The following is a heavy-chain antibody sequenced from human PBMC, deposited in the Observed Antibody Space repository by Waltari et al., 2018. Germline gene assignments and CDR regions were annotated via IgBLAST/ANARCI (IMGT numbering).Heavy chain of an antibody. D-gene: IGHD3-3*01. V-gene: IGHV4-39*07. Sequence: QLQLQESGPGLVKPSETLSLTCTVSGGSISSSSYYWGWIRQPPGKGLEWIGSIYYSGSTYYNPSLKSRVTISVDTSKNQFSLKLSSVTAADTAVYYCAREGYDFWSGYLYWGQGTLVTVSS. CDR3: AREGYDFWSGYLY. J-gene: IGHJ4*02. CDR1: GGSISSSSYY. CDR2: IYYSGST.